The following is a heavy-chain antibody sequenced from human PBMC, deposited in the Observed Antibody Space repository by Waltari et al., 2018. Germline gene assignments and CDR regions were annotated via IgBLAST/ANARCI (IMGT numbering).Heavy chain of an antibody. D-gene: IGHD6-6*01. CDR2: IYHSGSP. CDR1: GYSISRGYY. J-gene: IGHJ2*01. CDR3: ARHPEQLVGYWYFDL. Sequence: QVQLQESGPGLVKPSETLSLTCDVSGYSISRGYYWGWLRQPPGKGLEWIGSIYHSGSPYQNPALMSRLTISLDTAKNQFSRKLSSVTAADTAVFYCARHPEQLVGYWYFDLWGRGTLVTVSS. V-gene: IGHV4-38-2*01.